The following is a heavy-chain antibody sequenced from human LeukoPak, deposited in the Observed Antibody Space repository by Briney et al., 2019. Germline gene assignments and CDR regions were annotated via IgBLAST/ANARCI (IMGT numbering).Heavy chain of an antibody. CDR1: EFSFLHYA. CDR2: ISPTGSTT. CDR3: VRDNLLQLLDREAFDI. V-gene: IGHV3-48*01. Sequence: GGSLRLSCTGSEFSFLHYAMSWVRQAPGKGLEWVSYISPTGSTTKYADSVEGRFTISRDNAKNSLHLQMNSLRVEDTAVYFCVRDNLLQLLDREAFDIWGQGTVVTVSS. J-gene: IGHJ3*02. D-gene: IGHD3-10*01.